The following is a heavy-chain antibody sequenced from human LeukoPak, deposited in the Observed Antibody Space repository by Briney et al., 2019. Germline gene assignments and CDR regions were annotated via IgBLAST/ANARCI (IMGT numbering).Heavy chain of an antibody. J-gene: IGHJ4*02. Sequence: GGSLRLSCAASGFTFNTYWMSWIRQAPGRGLEWVANIKQDGSEKDYVDSVKGRFTISRDNAKNSLYLQMSSPRVEDTAVYYCARLGPDYGDYWDYWGQGILVTVSS. V-gene: IGHV3-7*01. CDR1: GFTFNTYW. CDR3: ARLGPDYGDYWDY. D-gene: IGHD4-17*01. CDR2: IKQDGSEK.